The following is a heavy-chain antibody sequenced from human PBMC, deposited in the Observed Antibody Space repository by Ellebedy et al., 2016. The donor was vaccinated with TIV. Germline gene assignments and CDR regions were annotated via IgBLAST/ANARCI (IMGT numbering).Heavy chain of an antibody. D-gene: IGHD1-14*01. CDR3: TRDPNGIANFDF. CDR2: ISSSSSYI. V-gene: IGHV3-21*01. Sequence: PGGSLRLSCAASGFTFSSYSMNWVRQAPGKGLEWVSSISSSSSYIYYADSVKGRFTISRDNAKNSLYLQMNSLRDDDTAVYYCTRDPNGIANFDFWGQGTLVTVSS. J-gene: IGHJ4*02. CDR1: GFTFSSYS.